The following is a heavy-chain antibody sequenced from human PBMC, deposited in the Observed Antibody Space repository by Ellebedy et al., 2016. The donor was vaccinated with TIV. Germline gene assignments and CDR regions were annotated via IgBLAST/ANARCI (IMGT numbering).Heavy chain of an antibody. Sequence: GGSLRLSCAASGFDVSSYFMSWVRLAPGKGLEWVSGISRNDGSVGYADSVKGRFTISRDNAKNSLYLQMNSLRAEDTAVYYCARDRYYGSGSIDWFDPWGQGTLVTVSS. CDR3: ARDRYYGSGSIDWFDP. CDR2: ISRNDGSV. D-gene: IGHD3-10*01. V-gene: IGHV3-11*04. J-gene: IGHJ5*02. CDR1: GFDVSSYF.